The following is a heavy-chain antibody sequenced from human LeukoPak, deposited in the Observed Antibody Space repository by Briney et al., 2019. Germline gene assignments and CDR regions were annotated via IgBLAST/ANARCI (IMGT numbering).Heavy chain of an antibody. CDR3: ARAIRSLDAFDI. CDR2: MNPNSGNT. Sequence: ASVKVSCTASGYTFTSYDINWVRQATGQGLEWMGWMNPNSGNTGYAQKFQGRVTMTRNTSISTAYMELSSLRSEDTAVYYCARAIRSLDAFDIWGQGTMVTVSS. J-gene: IGHJ3*02. D-gene: IGHD3-16*01. V-gene: IGHV1-8*01. CDR1: GYTFTSYD.